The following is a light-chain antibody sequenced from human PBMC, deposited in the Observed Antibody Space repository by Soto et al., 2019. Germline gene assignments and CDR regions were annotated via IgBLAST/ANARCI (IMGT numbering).Light chain of an antibody. CDR2: DVT. CDR3: SSYTTSSTLEGV. Sequence: QSALTQPASVSGSPGQSITISCTGTSSDVGGYNRVSWYLQHPGKAPKLMIYDVTIRPSGVSNRFSGSKSGNTASLTISGLQAEDEAEYYCSSYTTSSTLEGVFGTGTKLTVL. V-gene: IGLV2-14*01. J-gene: IGLJ1*01. CDR1: SSDVGGYNR.